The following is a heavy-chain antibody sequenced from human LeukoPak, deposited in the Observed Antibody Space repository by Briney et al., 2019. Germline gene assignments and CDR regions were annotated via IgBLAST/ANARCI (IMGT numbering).Heavy chain of an antibody. CDR2: IYPADSGI. CDR3: ARQEYCSGGSCYTWFDP. D-gene: IGHD2-15*01. Sequence: GESLKISCKGSGYSITNYWIGWVRQMPGKGLEWMGIIYPADSGIRYSPSFQGQVTISADKSISTAYLQWSSLKASDTDMYYCARQEYCSGGSCYTWFDPWGQGTLVTVSS. J-gene: IGHJ5*02. V-gene: IGHV5-51*01. CDR1: GYSITNYW.